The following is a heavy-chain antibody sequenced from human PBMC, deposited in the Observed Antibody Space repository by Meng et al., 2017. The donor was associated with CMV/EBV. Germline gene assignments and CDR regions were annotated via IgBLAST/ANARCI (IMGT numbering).Heavy chain of an antibody. CDR1: GFTFSDYY. Sequence: GESLKISCAASGFTFSDYYMSWIRQAPGKGLEWVSYISSSGSTIYYADSVKGRFTISRDNAKNSLYLQMNSLRAEDTVVYYCARDSPDGRRAKTTLCSSTSCYYYGMDVWGQGTTVTVSS. V-gene: IGHV3-11*04. CDR2: ISSSGSTI. J-gene: IGHJ6*02. CDR3: ARDSPDGRRAKTTLCSSTSCYYYGMDV. D-gene: IGHD2-2*01.